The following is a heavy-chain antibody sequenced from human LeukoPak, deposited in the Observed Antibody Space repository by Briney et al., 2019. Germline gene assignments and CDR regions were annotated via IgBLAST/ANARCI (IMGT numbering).Heavy chain of an antibody. CDR1: GGTFSSYT. J-gene: IGHJ4*02. D-gene: IGHD3-22*01. CDR3: ARDGGVYDSSGCYLDY. CDR2: IIPILGIA. Sequence: ASVKVSCKASGGTFSSYTISWVRQAPGQGLEWMGRIIPILGIANYAQKFQGRVTITADKSTSTAYMELSSLRSEDTAVYYCARDGGVYDSSGCYLDYWGQGTLVTVSS. V-gene: IGHV1-69*04.